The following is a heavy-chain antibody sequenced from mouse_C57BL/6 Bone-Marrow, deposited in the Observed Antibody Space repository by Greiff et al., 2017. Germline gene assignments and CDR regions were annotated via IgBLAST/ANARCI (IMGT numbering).Heavy chain of an antibody. CDR1: GYTFTSYW. D-gene: IGHD3-2*02. CDR2: IHPNSGGT. Sequence: VQLQQSGAELVKPGASVKLSCKASGYTFTSYWMHWVKQRPGQGLEWIGMIHPNSGGTNYNEKFKSKATLTVDKSSSTAYLQLSSLTSEDSAVFDCAREEAIYATPYAMDYWGQGTSVTVSS. CDR3: AREEAIYATPYAMDY. V-gene: IGHV1-64*01. J-gene: IGHJ4*01.